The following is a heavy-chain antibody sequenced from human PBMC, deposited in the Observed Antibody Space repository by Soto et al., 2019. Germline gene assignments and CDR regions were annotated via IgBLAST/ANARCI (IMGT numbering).Heavy chain of an antibody. CDR3: ARGSVRYYSSSWYGLSYHQSYRRQNNWFDP. J-gene: IGHJ5*02. V-gene: IGHV1-8*01. CDR2: MNPNSGNT. Sequence: ASVKVSCKASGYTFTSYDINWVRQATGQGLEWMGWMNPNSGNTGYAQKFQGRATMTRNTSISTAYMELSSLRSEDTAVYYCARGSVRYYSSSWYGLSYHQSYRRQNNWFDPWGQGTLVTVSS. D-gene: IGHD6-13*01. CDR1: GYTFTSYD.